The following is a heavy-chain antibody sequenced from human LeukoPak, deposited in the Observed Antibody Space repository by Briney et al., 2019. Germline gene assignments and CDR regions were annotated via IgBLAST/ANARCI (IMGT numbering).Heavy chain of an antibody. CDR2: ISSSSSYI. D-gene: IGHD5-12*01. CDR1: GFTFSSYS. V-gene: IGHV3-21*01. J-gene: IGHJ5*02. CDR3: ARDPAPAHHSGYDPHLPNWFDP. Sequence: GGSLRLSCAASGFTFSSYSMNWVRQAPGKGLEWVSSISSSSSYIYYADSVKGRFTISRDNAKNSLYLQMNSLRAEDTAVYYCARDPAPAHHSGYDPHLPNWFDPWGQGTLVTVSS.